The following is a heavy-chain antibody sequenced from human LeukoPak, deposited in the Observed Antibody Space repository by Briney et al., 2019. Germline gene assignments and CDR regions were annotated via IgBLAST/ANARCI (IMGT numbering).Heavy chain of an antibody. J-gene: IGHJ4*02. CDR3: AKDRRGYNQPVEY. V-gene: IGHV3-23*01. CDR1: GFTFSNYA. CDR2: ISGRAIST. Sequence: GGSLRLSCAASGFTFSNYAMSWVRQAPRQGLEWVSTISGRAISTYYADSVKGRFTISRDNSKDTLYLQMNSLRTEDTAVYFCAKDRRGYNQPVEYWGQGTLVTVTS. D-gene: IGHD5-18*01.